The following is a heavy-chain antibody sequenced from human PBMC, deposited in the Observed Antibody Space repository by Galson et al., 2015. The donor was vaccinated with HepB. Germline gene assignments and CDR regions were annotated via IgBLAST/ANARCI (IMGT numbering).Heavy chain of an antibody. CDR2: IVVGSGNT. J-gene: IGHJ6*03. CDR3: AADQGYGDYMFYYCSYMDV. Sequence: SVKVSCKASGFTFTSSAVQWVRQARGQRLEWIGWIVVGSGNTNYALKFQERVTITRDMSTGTAYMELSSLRSEDTAVYYCAADQGYGDYMFYYCSYMDVWGKGTTVTVSS. CDR1: GFTFTSSA. V-gene: IGHV1-58*01. D-gene: IGHD4-17*01.